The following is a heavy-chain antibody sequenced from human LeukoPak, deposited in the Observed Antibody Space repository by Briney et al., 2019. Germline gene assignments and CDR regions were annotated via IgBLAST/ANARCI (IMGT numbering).Heavy chain of an antibody. CDR3: ARVSDLGDFDY. Sequence: ASVKTCCKASGYTFYGYYMYCLRQAPGQWLEWMGWINPNSGGTNYAQKFQGWVTMTRDTSISTAYMELSRLRSDDTAVYYCARVSDLGDFDYWGQGTLVTVSS. V-gene: IGHV1-2*04. CDR1: GYTFYGYY. D-gene: IGHD3-16*01. CDR2: INPNSGGT. J-gene: IGHJ4*02.